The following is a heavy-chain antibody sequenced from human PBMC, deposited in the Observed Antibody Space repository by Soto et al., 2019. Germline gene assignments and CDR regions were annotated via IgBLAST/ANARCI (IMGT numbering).Heavy chain of an antibody. CDR3: TTEAYDNSGSLAFDI. CDR1: GGSIGSSSYY. CDR2: IFHTGTT. Sequence: SETLSLTCTVSGGSIGSSSYYWGWIRQPPGKGLEWIGYIFHTGTTSYNPSLKSRVTLSVDMSQSQFSLKLNSVTAADTAVYYCTTEAYDNSGSLAFDIWGPGTLVTVS. V-gene: IGHV4-61*05. D-gene: IGHD3-22*01. J-gene: IGHJ3*02.